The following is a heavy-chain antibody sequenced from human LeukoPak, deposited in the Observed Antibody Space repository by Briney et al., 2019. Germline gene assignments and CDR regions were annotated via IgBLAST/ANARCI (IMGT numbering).Heavy chain of an antibody. CDR1: GFTFSRYG. CDR2: IWYDGSNK. V-gene: IGHV3-33*01. CDR3: ARSPSSRGLYYYGMDG. Sequence: GGSLRLSCAASGFTFSRYGMHWVRQAPGKGLEWVAVIWYDGSNKYYAYSVKGRFTISRDNSKNTLYLQMNSLRAEDTAVYYCARSPSSRGLYYYGMDGWGQGTTVTVSS. D-gene: IGHD6-6*01. J-gene: IGHJ6*02.